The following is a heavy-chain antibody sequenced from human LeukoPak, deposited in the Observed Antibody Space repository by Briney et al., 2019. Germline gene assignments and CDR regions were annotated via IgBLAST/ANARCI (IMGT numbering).Heavy chain of an antibody. J-gene: IGHJ4*02. CDR2: ISSGSSYI. CDR3: ARGAQIVVTPAAQARPGPSGVDY. CDR1: GFTFSSYS. Sequence: GGSLRLSCAASGFTFSSYSINWVRRAPGKGLEWVSTISSGSSYIYYADSVKGRFTISRDNAKNSLDLQMSSLRAEDTAVYYCARGAQIVVTPAAQARPGPSGVDYWGQGTLVTVSS. V-gene: IGHV3-21*06. D-gene: IGHD2-2*01.